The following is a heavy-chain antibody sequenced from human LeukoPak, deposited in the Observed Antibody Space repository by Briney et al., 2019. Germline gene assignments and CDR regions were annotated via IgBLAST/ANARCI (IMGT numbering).Heavy chain of an antibody. J-gene: IGHJ4*02. CDR3: ARGREDYVPGSLLSSDY. D-gene: IGHD3-10*02. V-gene: IGHV4-4*07. Sequence: SETLSLTCTVSGVSISHSYWNWIRQPAGKGLEWIGRIYSSGTTNYNPSLTSRVTISVDTSRKQVSLKLSSVTAADTAVYYCARGREDYVPGSLLSSDYWGQGSLVTVSS. CDR1: GVSISHSY. CDR2: IYSSGTT.